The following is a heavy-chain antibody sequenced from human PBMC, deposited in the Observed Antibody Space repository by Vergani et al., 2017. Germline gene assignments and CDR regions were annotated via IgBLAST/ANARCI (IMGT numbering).Heavy chain of an antibody. CDR3: ASPMNYDILTDTYYYGMDV. Sequence: QVQLVQSGAEVKKPGSSVKVSCKASGGTFGSYAISWVRQAPGQGLEWMGGIIPIFGTANYAQKFQGRVTITADESTSTAYMELSSLRSEDTAVYYCASPMNYDILTDTYYYGMDVWGQGTTVTVSS. CDR1: GGTFGSYA. CDR2: IIPIFGTA. V-gene: IGHV1-69*12. D-gene: IGHD3-9*01. J-gene: IGHJ6*02.